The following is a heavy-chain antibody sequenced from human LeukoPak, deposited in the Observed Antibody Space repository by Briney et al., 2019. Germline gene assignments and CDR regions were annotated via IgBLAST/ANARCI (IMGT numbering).Heavy chain of an antibody. CDR1: GFTFSDYA. CDR2: ISGSGAGT. V-gene: IGHV3-23*01. J-gene: IGHJ6*03. Sequence: PGGSLRLSCTVSGFTFSDYAITWVRQAPGKGLEWVSSISGSGAGTYYADSVKGRFTISRDNSKNTLYLQMNSLRAEDTAVYYFAKDRGYSSSSGYYYMDVWGKGTTVTVSS. CDR3: AKDRGYSSSSGYYYMDV. D-gene: IGHD6-6*01.